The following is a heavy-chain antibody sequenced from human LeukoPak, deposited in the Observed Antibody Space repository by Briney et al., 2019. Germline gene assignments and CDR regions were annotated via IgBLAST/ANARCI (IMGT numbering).Heavy chain of an antibody. CDR1: GFTVSSNY. J-gene: IGHJ4*02. D-gene: IGHD1-26*01. V-gene: IGHV3-53*01. CDR2: IYSGGST. CDR3: ASSPAVGPFDH. Sequence: GGSLRLSCAASGFTVSSNYMSWVRQAPGKGLEWVSVIYSGGSTYYADSVKGRFTISRDNSKNTLYLQMNSLRAEDTAVYYCASSPAVGPFDHWGQGTLVTVSS.